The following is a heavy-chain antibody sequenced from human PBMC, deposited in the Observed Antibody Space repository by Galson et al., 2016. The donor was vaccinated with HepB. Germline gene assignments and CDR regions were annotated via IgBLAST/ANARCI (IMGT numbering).Heavy chain of an antibody. D-gene: IGHD6-19*01. J-gene: IGHJ4*02. CDR2: SRNKANSYTT. CDR3: ARRTSNSGGYWLD. CDR1: GFTFSDHY. Sequence: SLRLSCAASGFTFSDHYMDWVRQAPGKGLEWVGRSRNKANSYTTEYAASVKGRFTISRDDSKNPLYLQMNSLITEDPAVFYCARRTSNSGGYWLDWGQGTLVTVSS. V-gene: IGHV3-72*01.